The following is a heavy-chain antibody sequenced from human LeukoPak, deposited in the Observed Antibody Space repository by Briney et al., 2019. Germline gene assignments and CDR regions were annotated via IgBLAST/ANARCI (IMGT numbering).Heavy chain of an antibody. V-gene: IGHV4-39*01. J-gene: IGHJ4*02. D-gene: IGHD1-7*01. Sequence: TSETLSLTCTVSGGSISSTNYFWGWIRQPPGKGLEWIGSFYYVGSTYYNSSLKSRVTLSVDTSKSRFSLKLNSVTAADTAVYYCARGDMTGTNFDFWGQGTLVTVSS. CDR2: FYYVGST. CDR1: GGSISSTNYF. CDR3: ARGDMTGTNFDF.